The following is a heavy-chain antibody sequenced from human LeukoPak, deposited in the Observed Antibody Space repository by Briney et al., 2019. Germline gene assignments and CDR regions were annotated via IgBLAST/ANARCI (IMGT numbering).Heavy chain of an antibody. CDR1: GYTFTSYD. J-gene: IGHJ5*02. D-gene: IGHD6-13*01. V-gene: IGHV1-8*01. CDR2: MNPNSGNT. Sequence: GASVKVSCKASGYTFTSYDVNWVRQATGQGLEWMGWMNPNSGNTGYAQKFQGRVTMTRNTSISTAYMELSSLRSEDTAVYYCARESGIAAAGKNWFDPWGQGTLVTVSS. CDR3: ARESGIAAAGKNWFDP.